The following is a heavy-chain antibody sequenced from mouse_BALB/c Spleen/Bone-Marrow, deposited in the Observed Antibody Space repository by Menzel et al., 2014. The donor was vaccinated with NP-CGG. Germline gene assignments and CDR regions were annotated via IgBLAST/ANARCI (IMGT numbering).Heavy chain of an antibody. Sequence: VQLKQSGAELVKPGASVKLSCTASGFNIKDTYMHWVKQRPEQGLEWIGRIDPANYYTKYDPKFQGKATITADTSSNTAYLQLSSLTSEETAVYYCARYSYGSRGYYFDYWGQGTTLTVSA. D-gene: IGHD1-1*01. V-gene: IGHV14-3*02. J-gene: IGHJ2*01. CDR3: ARYSYGSRGYYFDY. CDR2: IDPANYYT. CDR1: GFNIKDTY.